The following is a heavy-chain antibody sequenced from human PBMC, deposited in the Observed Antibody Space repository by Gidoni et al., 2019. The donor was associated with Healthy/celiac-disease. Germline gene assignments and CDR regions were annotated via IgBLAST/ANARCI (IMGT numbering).Heavy chain of an antibody. CDR1: GFTVSSNY. D-gene: IGHD3-10*01. Sequence: EVQLVESGGGVVQPGGSLRLSCAASGFTVSSNYMSWVRQAPGKGLEWVSVIYSGGSTYYADSVKGRFTISRDNSKNTLYLQMNSLRAEDTAVYYCARSPMVRGVPVDYWGQGTLVTVSS. CDR3: ARSPMVRGVPVDY. V-gene: IGHV3-66*02. J-gene: IGHJ4*02. CDR2: IYSGGST.